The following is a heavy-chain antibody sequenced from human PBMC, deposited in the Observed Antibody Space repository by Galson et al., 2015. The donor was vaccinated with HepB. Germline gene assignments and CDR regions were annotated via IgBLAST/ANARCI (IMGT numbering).Heavy chain of an antibody. CDR1: GFTFSSYG. V-gene: IGHV3-33*08. CDR3: ARDFDDYGGNGFDY. D-gene: IGHD4-23*01. CDR2: IWYDGSNK. Sequence: SLRLSCAASGFTFSSYGMHWVRQAPGKGLEWVAVIWYDGSNKYYADSVKGRFTISRDNSKNTLYLQMNSLRAEDTAVYYCARDFDDYGGNGFDYWGQGTLVTVSS. J-gene: IGHJ4*02.